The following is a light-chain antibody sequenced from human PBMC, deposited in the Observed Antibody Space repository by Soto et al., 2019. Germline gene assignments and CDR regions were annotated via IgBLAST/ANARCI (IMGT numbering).Light chain of an antibody. J-gene: IGKJ1*01. CDR3: QQRSNWPPT. CDR1: QSVSRY. Sequence: ENVLTQSPGTLSLSPGERATLSCRASQSVSRYLAWYQHKPGQAPRLLIYDTSNRATGIPARFSGSGSGTDFTLTISSLEPEDFAVYYCQQRSNWPPTFGQGTKVDI. V-gene: IGKV3-11*01. CDR2: DTS.